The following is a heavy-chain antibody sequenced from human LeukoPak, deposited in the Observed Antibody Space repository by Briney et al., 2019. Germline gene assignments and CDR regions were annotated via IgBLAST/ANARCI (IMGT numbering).Heavy chain of an antibody. CDR3: ALPVVTAIERDY. CDR2: MNPNSGNT. CDR1: GYTFTSYD. Sequence: ASVKVSCKASGYTFTSYDINWVRQATGQGLEWMGWMNPNSGNTGYAQKFQGRVTMTRNTSISTAYMELSSLRSEDTAVYYCALPVVTAIERDYWGQGTLVTVSS. V-gene: IGHV1-8*01. D-gene: IGHD2-21*02. J-gene: IGHJ4*02.